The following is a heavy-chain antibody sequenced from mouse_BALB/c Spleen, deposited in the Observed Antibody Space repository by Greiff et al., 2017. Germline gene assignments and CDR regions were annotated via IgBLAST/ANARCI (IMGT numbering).Heavy chain of an antibody. CDR2: ISNLAYSI. Sequence: EVMLVESGGGLVQPGGSRKLSCAASGFTFSDYGMAWVRQAPGKGPEWVAVISNLAYSIYYADTVTGRFTISRENAKNTLYLEMSSLRSEDTAMYYCARGGLRAYYAIDYWGQGTSVTVSS. V-gene: IGHV5-15*02. CDR3: ARGGLRAYYAIDY. CDR1: GFTFSDYG. D-gene: IGHD2-4*01. J-gene: IGHJ4*01.